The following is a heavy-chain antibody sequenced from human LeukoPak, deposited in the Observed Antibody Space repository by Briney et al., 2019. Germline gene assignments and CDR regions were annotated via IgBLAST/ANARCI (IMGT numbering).Heavy chain of an antibody. J-gene: IGHJ4*02. CDR1: GGSINSYY. D-gene: IGHD6-19*01. V-gene: IGHV4-59*01. CDR3: AREGYSSGWYAGGYFDY. CDR2: IYYSGST. Sequence: SETLSLTCSVSGGSINSYYWSWIRQPPGKGLEWIGYIYYSGSTNYNPSLKSRVTISVDTSKNQFSLKLSSVTAADTAVYYCAREGYSSGWYAGGYFDYWGQGTLVTVSS.